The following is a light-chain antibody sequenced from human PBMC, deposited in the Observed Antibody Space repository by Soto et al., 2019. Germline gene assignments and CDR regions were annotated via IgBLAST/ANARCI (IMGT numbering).Light chain of an antibody. J-gene: IGKJ1*01. CDR2: AAS. V-gene: IGKV1-39*01. Sequence: DIQMTQSPSSLSASVGDRVTITCRASQSISTYLNWYHQKPGKAPKLLIDAASSLQSGVPSRFSGSGSGTDFALTISSLQTEDFATYYCQQGYSTPRTFGQGTKVDIK. CDR1: QSISTY. CDR3: QQGYSTPRT.